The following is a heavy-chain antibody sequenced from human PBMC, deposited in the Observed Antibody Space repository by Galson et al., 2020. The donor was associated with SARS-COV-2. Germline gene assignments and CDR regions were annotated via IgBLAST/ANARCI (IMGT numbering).Heavy chain of an antibody. V-gene: IGHV3-21*01. CDR1: GFTFSSYS. CDR3: ATLAGAGRLFYYYGMDV. D-gene: IGHD6-13*01. CDR2: ISSSSSYI. J-gene: IGHJ6*02. Sequence: GESLKISCAASGFTFSSYSMNWVRQAPGKGLEWVSSISSSSSYIYYADPVKGRLTISRDNAKNSLYLQMNSLRAEDTAVYYCATLAGAGRLFYYYGMDVWGQGTAGTVSS.